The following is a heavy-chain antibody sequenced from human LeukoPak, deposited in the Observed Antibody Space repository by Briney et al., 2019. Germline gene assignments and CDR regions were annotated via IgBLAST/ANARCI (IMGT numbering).Heavy chain of an antibody. CDR1: GGSFSGYY. Sequence: SETLSLTCAVYGGSFSGYYWSWIRQPPGKGLEWAGEINHSGSTNYNPSLKSRVTISVDTSKNQFSLKLSSVTAADTAVYYCARGRGSNSWGQGTLVTVSS. CDR3: ARGRGSNS. CDR2: INHSGST. D-gene: IGHD2-2*01. J-gene: IGHJ5*02. V-gene: IGHV4-34*01.